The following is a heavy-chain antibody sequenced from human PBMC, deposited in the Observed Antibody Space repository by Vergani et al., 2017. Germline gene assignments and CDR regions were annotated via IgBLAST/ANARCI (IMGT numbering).Heavy chain of an antibody. J-gene: IGHJ6*02. CDR1: GGSISSGGYY. CDR3: ARHGPYGSGRTGYYYGMDV. Sequence: QVQLQESGPGLVKPSQTLSLTCTVSGGSISSGGYYWSWIRQHPGKGLEWIGYIYYSGSTYYNPSLKSRVTISVDTSKNQFSLKLISVTAADTAVYYCARHGPYGSGRTGYYYGMDVWGQGTTVTVSS. CDR2: IYYSGST. D-gene: IGHD3-10*01. V-gene: IGHV4-31*03.